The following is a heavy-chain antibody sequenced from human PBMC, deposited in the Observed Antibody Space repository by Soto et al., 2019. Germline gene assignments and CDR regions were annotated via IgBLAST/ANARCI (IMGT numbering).Heavy chain of an antibody. CDR3: ARAPMVLSRSYFDS. CDR2: ISYSGNT. CDR1: GGSISNFY. J-gene: IGHJ4*02. D-gene: IGHD2-8*01. V-gene: IGHV4-59*01. Sequence: LSLTCTVSGGSISNFYWSWIRQPPGKGLEWIGYISYSGNTNYNPSLESRVSISVDTSKNQLSLNLTSVTAADTAVYYCARAPMVLSRSYFDSWGQGTPVTSPQ.